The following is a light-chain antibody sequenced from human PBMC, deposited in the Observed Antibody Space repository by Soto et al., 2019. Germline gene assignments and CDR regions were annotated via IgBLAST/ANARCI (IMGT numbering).Light chain of an antibody. V-gene: IGKV1-5*01. Sequence: DIQMTQSPSTLSASVGGRVTITCRASQSISGWLAWYQQKPGKPPKLLIYDASSLEGGVPSRFSGSGSGTEFTLTISSLQPDDFATYYCQQYYSYPWTFGQGTKVDIK. CDR2: DAS. CDR3: QQYYSYPWT. CDR1: QSISGW. J-gene: IGKJ1*01.